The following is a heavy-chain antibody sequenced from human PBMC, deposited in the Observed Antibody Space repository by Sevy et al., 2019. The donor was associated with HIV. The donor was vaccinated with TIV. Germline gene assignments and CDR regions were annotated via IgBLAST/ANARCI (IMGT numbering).Heavy chain of an antibody. V-gene: IGHV3-23*01. CDR1: GFTFSNYA. CDR2: ISRSGGST. CDR3: AKVDVVVPVADYGLDV. D-gene: IGHD2-2*01. Sequence: GGSLRLSCAASGFTFSNYAMSWVRQAPGKGLEWVSSISRSGGSTYYADSVKGRFTISRDNSKNTLYLQMNSLRAEDTAVYYCAKVDVVVPVADYGLDVWGQGTTVTDSS. J-gene: IGHJ6*02.